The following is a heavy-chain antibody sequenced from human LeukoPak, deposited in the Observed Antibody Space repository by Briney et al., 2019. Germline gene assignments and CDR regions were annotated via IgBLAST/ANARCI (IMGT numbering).Heavy chain of an antibody. CDR1: GGSFSGYY. CDR3: ARGRYDYDWGSYRYTAFDY. CDR2: INHSGST. D-gene: IGHD3-16*02. Sequence: SETLSLTCAVYGGSFSGYYWSWIRQPPGKGLEWIGEINHSGSTNYNPSLKSRVTISVDTSKNQFSLKLSSVTAADTAVYYCARGRYDYDWGSYRYTAFDYWGQGTLVTVSS. J-gene: IGHJ4*02. V-gene: IGHV4-34*01.